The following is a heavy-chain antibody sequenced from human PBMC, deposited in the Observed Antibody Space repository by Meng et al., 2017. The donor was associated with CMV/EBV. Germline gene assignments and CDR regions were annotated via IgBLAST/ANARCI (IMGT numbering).Heavy chain of an antibody. D-gene: IGHD3-3*01. CDR2: ISGSGGST. J-gene: IGHJ6*02. CDR3: AKVIRFLEWLFYYGMDV. CDR1: GFTFSSYA. V-gene: IGHV3-23*01. Sequence: GESLKISCAASGFTFSSYAMSWVRQAPGKGLEWVSAISGSGGSTYYADSVKGRFTISRDNSKNTLYLQMNSLRAEDTAVYYCAKVIRFLEWLFYYGMDVWGQGTTVTSP.